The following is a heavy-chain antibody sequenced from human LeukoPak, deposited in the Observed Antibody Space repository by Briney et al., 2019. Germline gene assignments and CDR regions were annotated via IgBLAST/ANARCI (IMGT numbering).Heavy chain of an antibody. CDR2: IYTSGST. J-gene: IGHJ3*02. CDR1: GGSISSGSYY. V-gene: IGHV4-61*02. Sequence: SETLSLTCTVSGGSISSGSYYWSWIRQPAGKGLEWIGRIYTSGSTNYNPSLKSRVTISVDTSKNQFSLKLSSVTAADTAVYYCATGGDAFDIWGQGTMVTVSS. CDR3: ATGGDAFDI.